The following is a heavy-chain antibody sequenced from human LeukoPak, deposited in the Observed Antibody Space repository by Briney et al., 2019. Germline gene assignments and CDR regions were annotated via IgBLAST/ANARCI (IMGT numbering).Heavy chain of an antibody. D-gene: IGHD6-13*01. V-gene: IGHV3-23*01. CDR1: GFTFSSYA. CDR2: ISGSGGST. CDR3: AKDRYSSSWYNWLDP. J-gene: IGHJ5*02. Sequence: GGSLRLSCAASGFTFSSYAMSWVRQAPGKGLEWVSAISGSGGSTYYADSVKGRFTISRDNSKNTLYLQMNSLRAEDTAVYYCAKDRYSSSWYNWLDPWGQGTLVTVSS.